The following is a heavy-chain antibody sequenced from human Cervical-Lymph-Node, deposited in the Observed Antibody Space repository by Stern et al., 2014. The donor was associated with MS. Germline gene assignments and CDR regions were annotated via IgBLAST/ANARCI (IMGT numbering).Heavy chain of an antibody. CDR1: GYTFSSFA. Sequence: QVQLVESGAEVKKPGASVNVSCKASGYTFSSFAITWVRQAPGQGLEWMGTITVYNGNTNYAQRVQDRVTMTTDTSTNTAYMAVRTLGSDDPAVYYWARGWGDTRHWGQGTLVTVSS. V-gene: IGHV1-18*01. CDR2: ITVYNGNT. D-gene: IGHD3-16*01. J-gene: IGHJ4*02. CDR3: ARGWGDTRH.